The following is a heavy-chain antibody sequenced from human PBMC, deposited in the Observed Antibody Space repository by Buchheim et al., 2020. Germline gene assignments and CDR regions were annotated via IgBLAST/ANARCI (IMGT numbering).Heavy chain of an antibody. CDR2: IRYDGSNK. CDR1: GFTFSSYG. Sequence: QVQLVESGGGVVQPGRSLRLSCAASGFTFSSYGMHWVRQAPGKGLEWVAFIRYDGSNKYYADSVKGRFTISRDNSKNTLYLQMNSLRAEDTAVYYCAKMGDIVVAPAAMMEYYFDYWGQGTL. V-gene: IGHV3-30*02. D-gene: IGHD2-2*01. J-gene: IGHJ4*01. CDR3: AKMGDIVVAPAAMMEYYFDY.